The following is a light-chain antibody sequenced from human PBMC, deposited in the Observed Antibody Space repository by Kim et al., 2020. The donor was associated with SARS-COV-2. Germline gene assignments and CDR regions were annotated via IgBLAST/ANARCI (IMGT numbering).Light chain of an antibody. CDR2: AAS. CDR3: QQSINLPIT. CDR1: QGIASW. J-gene: IGKJ5*01. V-gene: IGKV1-12*01. Sequence: DVQMTQSPSSVSASVGDTVTITCRASQGIASWLAWYQQKPGKAPKLLIYAASVLQSGVPSRFSGSGSGREFSLSFPSLQPEDVAHYFCQQSINLPITLGQGTRREIK.